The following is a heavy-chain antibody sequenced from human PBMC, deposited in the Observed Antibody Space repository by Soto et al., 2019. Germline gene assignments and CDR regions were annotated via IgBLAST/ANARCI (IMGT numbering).Heavy chain of an antibody. J-gene: IGHJ4*02. D-gene: IGHD6-19*01. CDR1: GFTFSTYA. Sequence: EVQLLESGGGLVQPGGSLRLSCAASGFTFSTYAMNWVRQAPGKGLEWFSGISGSGDSTYYADSVKGRFTVSRDNSKNTLYLQMNSLRAEDTAVFYCAKERSSGWSLDYWGQGTLVTVSS. CDR3: AKERSSGWSLDY. CDR2: ISGSGDST. V-gene: IGHV3-23*01.